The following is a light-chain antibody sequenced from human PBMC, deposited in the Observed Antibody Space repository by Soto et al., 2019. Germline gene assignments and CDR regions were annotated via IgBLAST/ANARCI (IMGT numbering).Light chain of an antibody. Sequence: EIVLTQSPGTLALSPGERATLSCRASQSVSSYLAWYQQKPGQAPRLLIYDASNRATGIPARFSGSGSGTDFTLTISSLEPEDFAVYYCQQRSNWPQFGQGTKVDIK. J-gene: IGKJ1*01. CDR1: QSVSSY. CDR3: QQRSNWPQ. V-gene: IGKV3-11*01. CDR2: DAS.